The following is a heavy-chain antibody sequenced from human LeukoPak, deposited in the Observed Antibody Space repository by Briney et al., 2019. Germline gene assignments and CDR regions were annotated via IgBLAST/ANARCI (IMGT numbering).Heavy chain of an antibody. J-gene: IGHJ4*02. Sequence: RASVKVSCKASGYTFTSYGISWVRQAPGQGLEWMGWISAHNGNTNYAQKLQGRVTMTTDTSTSTAYMELRSLRSDDTAVYYCARSDGYCSSTSCQNIDYWGQGTLVTVSS. CDR2: ISAHNGNT. D-gene: IGHD2-2*03. CDR3: ARSDGYCSSTSCQNIDY. V-gene: IGHV1-18*01. CDR1: GYTFTSYG.